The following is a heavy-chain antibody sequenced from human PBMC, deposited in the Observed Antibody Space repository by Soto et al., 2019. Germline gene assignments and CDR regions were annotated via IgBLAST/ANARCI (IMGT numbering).Heavy chain of an antibody. Sequence: QVQLVESGGGVVRPGRSLRLSCAATGFSFSTHGMHWVRQAPGKGLEWVAVIVNDGSEQDYSDSVKGRFTISRDNSKNTISLQMNHLRPEDTAVYYCARDDNYADNGLHHWGQGILVPVSS. D-gene: IGHD4-17*01. CDR2: IVNDGSEQ. V-gene: IGHV3-33*01. CDR1: GFSFSTHG. CDR3: ARDDNYADNGLHH. J-gene: IGHJ5*02.